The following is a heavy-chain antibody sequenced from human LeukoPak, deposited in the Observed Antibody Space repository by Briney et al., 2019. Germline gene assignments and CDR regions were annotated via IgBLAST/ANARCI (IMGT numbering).Heavy chain of an antibody. Sequence: GSLRLSCVTSGFTFTSYDFNWVGQAPGKGLEWVSYISNGGGTIYYADSVKGRFTISRDNAKNSVFLQMNTLRAEDTAVYYCARDSYMFGSDYWGHGILVTVSS. D-gene: IGHD3-10*02. V-gene: IGHV3-48*03. CDR1: GFTFTSYD. CDR3: ARDSYMFGSDY. J-gene: IGHJ4*01. CDR2: ISNGGGTI.